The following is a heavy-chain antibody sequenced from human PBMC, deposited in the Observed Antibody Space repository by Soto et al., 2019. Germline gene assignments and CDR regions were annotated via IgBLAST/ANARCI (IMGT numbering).Heavy chain of an antibody. J-gene: IGHJ4*02. CDR3: ARHGDYSDDPSYLSFDY. V-gene: IGHV4-39*01. CDR2: IYYSGST. D-gene: IGHD4-17*01. CDR1: GGSISTTSYY. Sequence: QLQLQESGPGLVKPSETLSLTCTVPGGSISTTSYYWGWIRQPPGKGLEWIGSIYYSGSTYYNPSLKSRVTISVYLSKNQFSLKVSSVTAEDTALYYCARHGDYSDDPSYLSFDYWGQGTLVTVSS.